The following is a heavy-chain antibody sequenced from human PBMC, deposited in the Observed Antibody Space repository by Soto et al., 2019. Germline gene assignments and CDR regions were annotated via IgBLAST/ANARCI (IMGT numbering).Heavy chain of an antibody. CDR1: GFTFSNSA. Sequence: GGSLRLSCEASGFTFSNSAMSWVRQAPGKGLEWVAAVSDSGGGTYFADSVKGRFTISRDNSKNTLYLQMNSLRAEDTALYYCAKAGGVRVLDAFDVWGQGTMVTVSS. CDR3: AKAGGVRVLDAFDV. V-gene: IGHV3-23*01. J-gene: IGHJ3*01. D-gene: IGHD2-8*01. CDR2: VSDSGGGT.